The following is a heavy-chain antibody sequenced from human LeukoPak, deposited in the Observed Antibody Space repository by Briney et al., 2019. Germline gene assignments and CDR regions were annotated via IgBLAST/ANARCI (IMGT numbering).Heavy chain of an antibody. Sequence: PGGSLRLSCAASGFTFSSFWMSWVRRVPGKGLEWVANIKQDGSEKNYVDSVKGRFTISRDNAKNSLYLQMNSLRAEDTAVYYCAGGSGWIFDSWGQGTLVTVSS. CDR2: IKQDGSEK. CDR1: GFTFSSFW. D-gene: IGHD6-19*01. V-gene: IGHV3-7*01. CDR3: AGGSGWIFDS. J-gene: IGHJ4*02.